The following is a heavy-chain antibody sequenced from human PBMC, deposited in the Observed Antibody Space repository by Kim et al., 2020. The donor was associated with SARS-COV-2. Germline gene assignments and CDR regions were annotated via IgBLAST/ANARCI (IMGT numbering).Heavy chain of an antibody. Sequence: SETLSLTCTVSGGSISSDQYYWTWIRQHPEKGLGWIGNIYYNGNTYRNPSLMSRVTMSVDMSKNHFSLSLSSVTASDTAVYYCATGNPYFNSWGQGILVT. CDR3: ATGNPYFNS. CDR2: IYYNGNT. J-gene: IGHJ4*02. CDR1: GGSISSDQYY. V-gene: IGHV4-31*03.